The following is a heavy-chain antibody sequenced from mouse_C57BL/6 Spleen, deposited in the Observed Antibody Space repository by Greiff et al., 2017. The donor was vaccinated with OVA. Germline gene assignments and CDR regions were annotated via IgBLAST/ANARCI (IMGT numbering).Heavy chain of an antibody. J-gene: IGHJ2*01. Sequence: EVKLQESGPGLVKPSQSLSLTCSVTGYSITSGYYWNWIRQFPGNKLEWMGYISYDGSNNYNPYLKNRISITRDTSKNQFFLKLNSVTTEDTATYYCARAPLDYYGSTHFDYWGQGTTLTVSS. V-gene: IGHV3-6*01. CDR2: ISYDGSN. CDR1: GYSITSGYY. D-gene: IGHD1-1*01. CDR3: ARAPLDYYGSTHFDY.